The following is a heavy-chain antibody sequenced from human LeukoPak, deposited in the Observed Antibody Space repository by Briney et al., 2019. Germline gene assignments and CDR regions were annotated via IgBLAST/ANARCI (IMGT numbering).Heavy chain of an antibody. V-gene: IGHV3-9*01. CDR1: GFTFDDYA. Sequence: GGSLRLSCAASGFTFDDYAMHWVRQAPGKGLEWVSGISWNSGSIGYADSVKGRFTISRDNAKNSLYLQMNSLRAEDTAVYYCASSLIAAAANFDYWGQGTLVTVSS. CDR3: ASSLIAAAANFDY. CDR2: ISWNSGSI. J-gene: IGHJ4*02. D-gene: IGHD6-13*01.